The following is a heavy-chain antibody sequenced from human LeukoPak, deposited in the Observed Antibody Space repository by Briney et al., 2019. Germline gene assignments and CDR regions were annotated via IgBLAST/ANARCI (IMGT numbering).Heavy chain of an antibody. V-gene: IGHV4-59*08. CDR2: IYYSGST. J-gene: IGHJ6*02. Sequence: SETLSLTCTVSGGSISSYYWSWIRQPPGKGLEWIGYIYYSGSTNYNPSLKSRVTISVDTSKNQFSLKLSSVTAADTAVYYCVRGGAAPLDVWGQGTTVTVSS. CDR1: GGSISSYY. D-gene: IGHD1-26*01. CDR3: VRGGAAPLDV.